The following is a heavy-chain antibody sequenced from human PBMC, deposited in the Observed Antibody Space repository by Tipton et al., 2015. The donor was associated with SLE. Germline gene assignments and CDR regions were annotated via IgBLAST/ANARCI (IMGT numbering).Heavy chain of an antibody. D-gene: IGHD3-3*01. Sequence: SLRLSCSASGFTFSSYAMHWVRQAPGKGLEYVSAISSNGGSTYYADSVKGRFTISRDNSKNTLYLQMNSLRAEDTAVYYCTTDQYDFWSGYYSPDAFDIWGQGTMVTVSS. J-gene: IGHJ3*02. CDR2: ISSNGGST. CDR3: TTDQYDFWSGYYSPDAFDI. V-gene: IGHV3-64*04. CDR1: GFTFSSYA.